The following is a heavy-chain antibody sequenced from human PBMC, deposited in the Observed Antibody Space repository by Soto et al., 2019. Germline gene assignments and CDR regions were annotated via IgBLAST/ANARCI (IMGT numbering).Heavy chain of an antibody. J-gene: IGHJ5*02. CDR3: ASPKIAFYNWFDP. Sequence: QLQLQESGPGLVQPSETLSLTCTVSGGSISSSSYYWGWIRQPPGKGLEWIGSSYYRGSTYYNPSLKSRVTIPVDTSKHQFSLKLSSVTAADTAVYYCASPKIAFYNWFDPWGQGTLVTVSS. CDR1: GGSISSSSYY. V-gene: IGHV4-39*01. D-gene: IGHD3-3*02. CDR2: SYYRGST.